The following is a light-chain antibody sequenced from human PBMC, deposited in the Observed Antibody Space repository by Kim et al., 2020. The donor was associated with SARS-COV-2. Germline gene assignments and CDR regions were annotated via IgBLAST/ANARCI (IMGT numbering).Light chain of an antibody. Sequence: DIQMTQSPSSLSASVGDRVTISCQASQGISKYLNWYQQKPGKAPKLLIYDASTLETEVPSRFSGSGSGTDFTFTISSLQPEDAATYHCKQYQNLPLTFGGGTKVDIK. CDR1: QGISKY. CDR3: KQYQNLPLT. V-gene: IGKV1-33*01. J-gene: IGKJ4*01. CDR2: DAS.